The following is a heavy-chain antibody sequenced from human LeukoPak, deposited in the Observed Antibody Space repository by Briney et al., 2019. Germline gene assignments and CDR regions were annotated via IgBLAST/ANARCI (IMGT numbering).Heavy chain of an antibody. CDR1: GGSFSSYY. Sequence: SETLSLTCTVSGGSFSSYYWSWVRQPAGKGLEWIGRIYTSGSTNYNPSLKSRVTISVDTSTNQFSLKLSSVTAADTAVYYCARERPGSSFDPWGQGTLVTVSS. CDR3: ARERPGSSFDP. J-gene: IGHJ5*02. CDR2: IYTSGST. D-gene: IGHD3-10*01. V-gene: IGHV4-4*07.